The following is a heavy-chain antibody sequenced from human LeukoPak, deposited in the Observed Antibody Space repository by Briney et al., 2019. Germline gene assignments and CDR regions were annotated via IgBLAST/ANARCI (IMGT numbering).Heavy chain of an antibody. CDR3: ARVGDGSGSYYPDYYYYYYMDV. Sequence: PGGSLRLSCAASGFTFSSYWMSWVRQAPGKGLEWVANIKQDGSEKYYVDSAKGRFTISRDNAKNSLYLQMNSLRAEDTAVYYCARVGDGSGSYYPDYYYYYYMDVWGKGTTVTISS. D-gene: IGHD3-10*01. CDR2: IKQDGSEK. J-gene: IGHJ6*03. V-gene: IGHV3-7*01. CDR1: GFTFSSYW.